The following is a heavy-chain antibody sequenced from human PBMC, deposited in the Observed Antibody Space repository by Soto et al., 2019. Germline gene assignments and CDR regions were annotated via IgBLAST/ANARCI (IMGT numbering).Heavy chain of an antibody. D-gene: IGHD6-19*01. V-gene: IGHV3-33*01. CDR1: GFTFSSYG. CDR3: ARDRRIAVAGTLDY. CDR2: IWYDGSNK. Sequence: QVQLVESGGGVVQPGRSLRLSCAASGFTFSSYGMHWVRQAPGKGLEWVAVIWYDGSNKYYADSMKGRFTISRDNSKNTLYLQMNSLRAEDTAVYYCARDRRIAVAGTLDYWGQGTLVTVSS. J-gene: IGHJ4*02.